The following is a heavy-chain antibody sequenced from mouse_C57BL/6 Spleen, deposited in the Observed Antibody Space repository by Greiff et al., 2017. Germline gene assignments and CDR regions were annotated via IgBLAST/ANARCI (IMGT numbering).Heavy chain of an antibody. V-gene: IGHV1-84*01. CDR2: IYPGSGNT. D-gene: IGHD2-4*01. CDR3: ARRGTYYDYDEYAMDY. J-gene: IGHJ4*01. Sequence: QVQLQQSGPELVKPGASVKISCKASGYTFTDYYINWVKQRPGQGLEWIGWIYPGSGNTKYNEKFKGKATLTVDTSSSTAYMQLSSLTSEDSAVYLCARRGTYYDYDEYAMDYWGQGTSVTVSS. CDR1: GYTFTDYY.